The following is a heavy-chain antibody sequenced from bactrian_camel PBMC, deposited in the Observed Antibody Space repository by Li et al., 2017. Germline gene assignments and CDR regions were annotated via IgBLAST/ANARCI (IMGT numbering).Heavy chain of an antibody. D-gene: IGHD3*01. CDR3: AASPGLCGLSSSMYDY. CDR2: SLYGGSP. Sequence: HVQLVESGGGSVQAGGSRRLTCETSGYAYMSYCVGWFRQAPGKKREGVASLYGGSPIYADSVKGRFTISQDNPPNTVYLQMNDLKIDDTGMYYCAASPGLCGLSSSMYDYWGQGTQVTVS. CDR1: GYAYMSYC. J-gene: IGHJ4*01. V-gene: IGHV3S63*01.